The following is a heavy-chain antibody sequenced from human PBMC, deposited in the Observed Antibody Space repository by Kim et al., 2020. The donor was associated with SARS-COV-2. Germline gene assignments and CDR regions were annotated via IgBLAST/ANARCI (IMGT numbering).Heavy chain of an antibody. V-gene: IGHV5-51*01. CDR3: ARLWRGSKYSSSGGMDV. CDR1: GYIFTNYW. D-gene: IGHD5-18*01. Sequence: GESLKISCEGSGYIFTNYWIGWVRQMPGKGLEWMGIIYPGDSEIRYSRSLLGQVTISVDKSISTAYLQWSSLKASDTATYYCARLWRGSKYSSSGGMDVWGQGTTVSVSS. J-gene: IGHJ6*02. CDR2: IYPGDSEI.